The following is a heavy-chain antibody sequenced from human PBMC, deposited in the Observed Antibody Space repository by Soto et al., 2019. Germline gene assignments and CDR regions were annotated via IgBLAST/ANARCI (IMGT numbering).Heavy chain of an antibody. D-gene: IGHD1-7*01. Sequence: QVPLVQSGAEVKKPGASVKVSCKASGYTLNNKYGISWVRQAPGQGLEWMGWINSYNGVTNDARDFQDRVTLTTDASTTTAYMELRSLRSDDTAVYYFARDRQNFGSLDYWGQGTLVTFSS. J-gene: IGHJ4*02. V-gene: IGHV1-18*01. CDR3: ARDRQNFGSLDY. CDR2: INSYNGVT. CDR1: GYTLNNKYG.